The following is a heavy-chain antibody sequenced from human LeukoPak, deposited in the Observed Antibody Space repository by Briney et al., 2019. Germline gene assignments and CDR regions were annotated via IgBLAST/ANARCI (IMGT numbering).Heavy chain of an antibody. D-gene: IGHD6-19*01. J-gene: IGHJ4*02. CDR3: AREQTSGWYRPFDC. CDR2: ISTSETT. Sequence: PSETLSLTCNVSGGSISGYYWSWIRQPAGKGLEWTGRISTSETTNYNPSLKSRVTLSVDTSRSQFSLQLTSVTAADTAVYYCAREQTSGWYRPFDCWGQGALVTVSS. CDR1: GGSISGYY. V-gene: IGHV4-4*07.